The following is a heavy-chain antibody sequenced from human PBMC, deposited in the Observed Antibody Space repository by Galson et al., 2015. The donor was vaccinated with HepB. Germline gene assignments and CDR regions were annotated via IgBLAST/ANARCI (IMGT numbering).Heavy chain of an antibody. V-gene: IGHV3-30*04. CDR2: ISYDGSNK. D-gene: IGHD2-21*02. CDR3: ARDNIAYCGGDCYSADYGMDV. Sequence: SLRLSCAASGFTFSSYAMHWVRQAPGKGLEWVAVISYDGSNKYYADSVKGRFTISRDNSKNTLYLQMNSLRAEDTAVYYCARDNIAYCGGDCYSADYGMDVWGQGTTVTVSS. J-gene: IGHJ6*02. CDR1: GFTFSSYA.